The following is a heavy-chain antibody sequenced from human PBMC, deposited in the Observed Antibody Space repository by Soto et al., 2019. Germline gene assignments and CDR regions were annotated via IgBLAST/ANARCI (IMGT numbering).Heavy chain of an antibody. J-gene: IGHJ3*02. CDR1: GFTFSSYG. CDR2: ISYDGSNK. V-gene: IGHV3-30*18. D-gene: IGHD6-13*01. CDR3: AKDRTAAGNEGAFDI. Sequence: QVQLVESGGGVVQPGRSLRLSCAASGFTFSSYGLHWVRQAPGKGLEWVAVISYDGSNKYYADSVKGRFTISRDNSKNPLYLQMNSVRAEDTAVYYCAKDRTAAGNEGAFDIWGQGTMVTVSS.